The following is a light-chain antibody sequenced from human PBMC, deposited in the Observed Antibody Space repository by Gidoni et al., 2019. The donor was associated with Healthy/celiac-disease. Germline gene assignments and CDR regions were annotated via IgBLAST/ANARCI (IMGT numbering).Light chain of an antibody. V-gene: IGKV3-15*01. CDR2: GAS. J-gene: IGKJ2*01. CDR1: QSVSSN. CDR3: QQYNNWPPKYT. Sequence: IVMTQSPATLSVSPGERATLSCRASQSVSSNLAWNQQKPGQAPRLLIYGASTRATGIPARFSGSGSGTEFTLTISSLQSEDFAVYYCQQYNNWPPKYTFXQXTKLEIK.